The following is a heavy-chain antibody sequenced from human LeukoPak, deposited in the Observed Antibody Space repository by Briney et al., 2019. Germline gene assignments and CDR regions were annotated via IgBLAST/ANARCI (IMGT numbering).Heavy chain of an antibody. D-gene: IGHD5-24*01. CDR1: GFTFSTYW. CDR2: IKIDGSET. V-gene: IGHV3-7*01. Sequence: GGSLRLSCAASGFTFSTYWMTWVRQDPGKGLERVANIKIDGSETYYMDSVKGRFTISRDNAKNSLYLQMNSLRAEDTAVYYCARDLGWQQFDYWGQGALVTVSS. J-gene: IGHJ4*02. CDR3: ARDLGWQQFDY.